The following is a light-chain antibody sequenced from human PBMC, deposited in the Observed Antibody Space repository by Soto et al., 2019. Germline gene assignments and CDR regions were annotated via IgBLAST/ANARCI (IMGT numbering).Light chain of an antibody. CDR1: QDIRNE. CDR2: GAY. V-gene: IGKV1-6*01. CDR3: LQDYNYPRT. J-gene: IGKJ2*01. Sequence: AIQMTQSTSSLSASVGDRVTITCRASQDIRNELGWSQQNSGTDPKLLIYGAYNLQSGVPSRFSGSGSGTDFTLTISSLQPEDFATYYCLQDYNYPRTFGQGTNLEI.